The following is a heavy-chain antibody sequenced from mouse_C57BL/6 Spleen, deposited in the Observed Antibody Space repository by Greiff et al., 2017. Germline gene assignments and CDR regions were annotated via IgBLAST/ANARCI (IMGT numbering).Heavy chain of an antibody. CDR3: ARRGDYGNYDYAMDY. Sequence: QVQLQQPGAELVKPGASVKMSCKASGYTFTSYWITWVKPRPGQGLEWIGDIYPGSGSTNYNEKLKSKATLTVDTSSSTAYMQLSSLTSEDSAVYYCARRGDYGNYDYAMDYWGQGTSVTVSS. CDR2: IYPGSGST. J-gene: IGHJ4*01. D-gene: IGHD2-1*01. V-gene: IGHV1-55*01. CDR1: GYTFTSYW.